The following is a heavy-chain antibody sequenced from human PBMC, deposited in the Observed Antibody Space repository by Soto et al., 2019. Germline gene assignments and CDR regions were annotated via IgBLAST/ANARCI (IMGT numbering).Heavy chain of an antibody. J-gene: IGHJ6*02. Sequence: GGSLRLSCAASGFTFSSNGWHWVRQAPGKGLAWVAVISYDGRSKRYADSVQGRFTISRVISKDTLYLQMNSLRAEDTAVYFCASGGEQYCRCGRCYSAYYGMDVWGHGATVTVSS. CDR3: ASGGEQYCRCGRCYSAYYGMDV. V-gene: IGHV3-33*05. CDR2: ISYDGRSK. D-gene: IGHD2-15*01. CDR1: GFTFSSNG.